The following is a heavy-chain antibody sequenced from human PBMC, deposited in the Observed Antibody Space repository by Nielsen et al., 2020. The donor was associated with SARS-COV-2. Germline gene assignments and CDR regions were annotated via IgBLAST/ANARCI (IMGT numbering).Heavy chain of an antibody. D-gene: IGHD2-15*01. CDR2: ISSSSSYI. J-gene: IGHJ4*02. V-gene: IGHV3-21*01. CDR3: AREYCSGGSCFYDY. CDR1: GFTFSSYS. Sequence: GGSLRLSCAASGFTFSSYSMNWVRQAPGKGLEWVSSISSSSSYIYYADSVKGRFTISRDNAKNSLYLQMNSLRAEDTAVHYCAREYCSGGSCFYDYWGQGTLVTVSS.